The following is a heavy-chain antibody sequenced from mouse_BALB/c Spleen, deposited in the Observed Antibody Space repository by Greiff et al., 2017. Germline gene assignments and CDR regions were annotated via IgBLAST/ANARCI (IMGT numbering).Heavy chain of an antibody. CDR2: IYPGSGNT. J-gene: IGHJ3*01. CDR3: ARDGYYRAWFAY. V-gene: IGHV1-84*02. D-gene: IGHD2-3*01. CDR1: GYTFTDYY. Sequence: LVESGPELVKPGASVKISCKASGYTFTDYYINWVKQKPGQGLEWIGWIYPGSGNTKYTEKFKGKATLTVDNSSSTAYMELRSLTSEDSAVYYCARDGYYRAWFAYWGQGTLVTVSA.